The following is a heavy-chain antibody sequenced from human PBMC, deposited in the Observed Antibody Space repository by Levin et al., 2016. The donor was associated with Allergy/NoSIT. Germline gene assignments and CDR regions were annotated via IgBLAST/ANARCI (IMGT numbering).Heavy chain of an antibody. Sequence: SETLSLTCAISGDSVSSNSAAWNWVRQSPSRGLEWLGRTYYRSKWYNDYAVSVKSRISINADTSKNQFSLQLNSATPEDTAVYYCGRDGPRGLDALDIWGQGTMVTVST. CDR1: GDSVSSNSAA. CDR3: GRDGPRGLDALDI. V-gene: IGHV6-1*01. J-gene: IGHJ3*02. CDR2: TYYRSKWYN. D-gene: IGHD3-10*01.